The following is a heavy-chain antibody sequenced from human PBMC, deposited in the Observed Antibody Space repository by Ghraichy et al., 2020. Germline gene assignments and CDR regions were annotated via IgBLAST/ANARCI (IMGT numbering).Heavy chain of an antibody. CDR3: ARSTSLQPFDF. D-gene: IGHD5-18*01. V-gene: IGHV4-4*07. J-gene: IGHJ4*02. CDR1: GGSMFGYY. CDR2: VSTTGNP. Sequence: SCTVSGGSMFGYYWSWIRQPAGKGLEWIGRVSTTGNPNYCPSLKSRVAMSLDTSKSHFSLRLSSVTAAATAVYYCARSTSLQPFDFWGQGTLVAVSS.